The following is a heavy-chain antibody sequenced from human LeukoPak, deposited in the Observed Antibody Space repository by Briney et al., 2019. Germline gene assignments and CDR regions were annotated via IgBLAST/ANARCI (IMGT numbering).Heavy chain of an antibody. D-gene: IGHD6-13*01. CDR3: ARLLRNIAAAVYYFDY. CDR2: IYPGDSDT. CDR1: GYSFTNHW. V-gene: IGHV5-51*01. J-gene: IGHJ4*02. Sequence: GESLKISCKGSGYSFTNHWIGWVRQMPGKGLEWMGIIYPGDSDTRYSPSFQGQVTISADKSISTAYLQWSSLKASDTAMYYCARLLRNIAAAVYYFDYWGQGTLVTVSS.